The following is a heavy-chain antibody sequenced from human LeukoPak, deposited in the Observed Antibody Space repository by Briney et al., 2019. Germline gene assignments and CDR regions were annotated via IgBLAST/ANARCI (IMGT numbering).Heavy chain of an antibody. J-gene: IGHJ4*02. CDR1: GLTFSSYW. D-gene: IGHD6-13*01. CDR2: INSDGSST. Sequence: PGGSLRLSCAASGLTFSSYWMHWVRQAPGKGLVRVSRINSDGSSTTYADSVKGRFTISRDNAKNTLYLQMNSLRAEDTAVYYCARDARIAAAGQKGYWGQGTLVTVSS. CDR3: ARDARIAAAGQKGY. V-gene: IGHV3-74*01.